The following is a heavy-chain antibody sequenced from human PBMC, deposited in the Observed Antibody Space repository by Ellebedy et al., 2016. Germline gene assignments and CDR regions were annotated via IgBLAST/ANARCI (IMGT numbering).Heavy chain of an antibody. Sequence: SETLSLXCTVSGGSVDTYYWTWIRQSPGKGLEWIGYVFYGGSTKYNPSLRSRVAISLDTARNQFSLKLTSVAAADTAVYYCVADTSDWGPVFHSWGQGILVTVSS. CDR1: GGSVDTYY. J-gene: IGHJ4*02. CDR2: VFYGGST. V-gene: IGHV4-59*02. D-gene: IGHD7-27*01. CDR3: VADTSDWGPVFHS.